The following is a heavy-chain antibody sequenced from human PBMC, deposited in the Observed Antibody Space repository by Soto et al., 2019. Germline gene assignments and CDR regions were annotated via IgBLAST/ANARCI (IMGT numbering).Heavy chain of an antibody. J-gene: IGHJ4*02. Sequence: GGSLRLSCAASGFTFSDYYMSWIRQAPGKGLEWVAYISSSDNIVYYADSVKGRFTISRYNAKNSLYLQMNSLRAEDTAVYYCARDLGYYDSSGYFDYWGQGTLVTVSS. CDR3: ARDLGYYDSSGYFDY. V-gene: IGHV3-11*01. CDR2: ISSSDNIV. D-gene: IGHD3-22*01. CDR1: GFTFSDYY.